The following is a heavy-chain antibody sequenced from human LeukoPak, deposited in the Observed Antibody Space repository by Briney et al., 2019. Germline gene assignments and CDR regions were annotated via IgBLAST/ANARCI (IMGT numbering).Heavy chain of an antibody. CDR1: GGSFSGYY. V-gene: IGHV4-34*01. CDR3: ARGRAIVAVVAATRKGSFDY. CDR2: INHSGST. Sequence: SETLSLTCAVYGGSFSGYYWSWIRQPPGKGLEWIGEINHSGSTNYNPSLKSRVTISEDTSKNQFSLKLSSVTAADTAVYYCARGRAIVAVVAATRKGSFDYWGQGTLVTVSS. D-gene: IGHD2-15*01. J-gene: IGHJ4*02.